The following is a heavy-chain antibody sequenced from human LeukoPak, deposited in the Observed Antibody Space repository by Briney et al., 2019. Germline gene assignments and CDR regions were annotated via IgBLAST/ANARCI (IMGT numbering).Heavy chain of an antibody. CDR3: ARGIQMTTSDAFDI. CDR1: GGSISSGGYY. D-gene: IGHD4-11*01. V-gene: IGHV4-30-2*01. Sequence: SETLSLTCTVSGGSISSGGYYWSWIRQPPGKGLEWIGYIYHSGSTYYNPSLKSRVTISVYRSKNQFSLKLSSVTAADTAVYYCARGIQMTTSDAFDIWGQGTMVTVSS. CDR2: IYHSGST. J-gene: IGHJ3*02.